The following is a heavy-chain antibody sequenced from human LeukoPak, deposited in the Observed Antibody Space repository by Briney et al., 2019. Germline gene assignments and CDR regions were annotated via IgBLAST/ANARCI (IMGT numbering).Heavy chain of an antibody. V-gene: IGHV1-18*01. J-gene: IGHJ4*01. CDR3: ARDTAQHLKRFDY. Sequence: ASVEVSCKASGYTLNKFGMSWVRQAPGQGLEWLGWINTYNGNTNLGEKFQGRVTMTTDTSTSTVYMELTSLRTDDTAVYLCARDTAQHLKRFDYWGQEPWSPCPQ. CDR2: INTYNGNT. CDR1: GYTLNKFG. D-gene: IGHD6-13*01.